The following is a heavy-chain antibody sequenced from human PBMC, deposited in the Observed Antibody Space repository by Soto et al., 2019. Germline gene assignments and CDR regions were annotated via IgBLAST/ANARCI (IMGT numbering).Heavy chain of an antibody. CDR1: GFTFSSYG. CDR2: ISYDGSNK. V-gene: IGHV3-30*18. D-gene: IGHD3-16*01. Sequence: QVPLVESGGGVVQPGRSLRLSCAASGFTFSSYGMHWVRQAPGKGLEWVAVISYDGSNKYYADSVKGRFTISRDNSKNTLYLQMNSLRAEDTAVYYCAKIWSVRDYWGQGTLVTVSS. CDR3: AKIWSVRDY. J-gene: IGHJ4*02.